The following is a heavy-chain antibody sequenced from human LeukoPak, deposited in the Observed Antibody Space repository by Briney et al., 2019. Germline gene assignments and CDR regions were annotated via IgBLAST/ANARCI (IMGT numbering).Heavy chain of an antibody. D-gene: IGHD3-10*01. Sequence: ASLKVSCKASGYTFTHYIHWVRQAPGPGLEWMGWINPNSGGTNYAQKFQGRVTMTRGTSISTAYMELSSLRSDDTAVYYCARALPMFRGLTSWDYWGQGTLVIVSS. CDR2: INPNSGGT. V-gene: IGHV1-2*02. J-gene: IGHJ4*02. CDR3: ARALPMFRGLTSWDY. CDR1: GYTFTHY.